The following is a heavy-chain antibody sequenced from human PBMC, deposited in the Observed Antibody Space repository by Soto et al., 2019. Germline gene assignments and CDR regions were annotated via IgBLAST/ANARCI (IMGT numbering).Heavy chain of an antibody. J-gene: IGHJ6*03. CDR3: ARDVVVPAAAYYYYYMDV. D-gene: IGHD2-2*01. V-gene: IGHV3-7*01. CDR2: IKQDGSEK. Sequence: GGSLRLSCAASGFTFSSYWMSWVRQAPGKGLEWVANIKQDGSEKYYVDSVKGRFTISRDNAKNSLYLQMNSLRAEDTAVYYCARDVVVPAAAYYYYYMDVWGKGTTVTVSS. CDR1: GFTFSSYW.